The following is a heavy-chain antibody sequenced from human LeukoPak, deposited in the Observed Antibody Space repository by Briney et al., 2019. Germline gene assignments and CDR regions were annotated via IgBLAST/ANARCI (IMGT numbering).Heavy chain of an antibody. CDR1: GFTFSSYS. CDR2: ISSSSSYI. CDR3: ARSIQQIEGGERYYDFWSGSRSAHYYYYGMDV. J-gene: IGHJ6*02. V-gene: IGHV3-21*01. D-gene: IGHD3-3*01. Sequence: PGGSLRLSCAASGFTFSSYSMNWVRQAPGKGLEWVSSISSSSSYIYYADSVKGRFTISRDNAKNSLYLQMNSLRAEDTAVYYCARSIQQIEGGERYYDFWSGSRSAHYYYYGMDVWGQGTTVTVSS.